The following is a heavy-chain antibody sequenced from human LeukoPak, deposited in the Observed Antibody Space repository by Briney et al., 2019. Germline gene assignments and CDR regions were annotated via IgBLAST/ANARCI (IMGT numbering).Heavy chain of an antibody. J-gene: IGHJ4*02. V-gene: IGHV3-30-3*01. CDR3: ASYGNWPMDSDY. CDR2: ISYDGSNK. Sequence: GRSLRLSCAASGFTFSSYAMHWVRQAPGKGLEWVAVISYDGSNKYYADSVKGRFTISRDNSKNTLYLQMNSLRAEDTAVYYCASYGNWPMDSDYWGQGTLVTVSS. D-gene: IGHD1-1*01. CDR1: GFTFSSYA.